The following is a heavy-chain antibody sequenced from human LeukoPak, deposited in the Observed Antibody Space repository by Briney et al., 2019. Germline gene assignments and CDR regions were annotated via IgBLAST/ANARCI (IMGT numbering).Heavy chain of an antibody. D-gene: IGHD3-22*01. CDR2: ISYDGSNK. J-gene: IGHJ5*02. V-gene: IGHV3-30-3*01. Sequence: GGSLRFSCAASGFTFSSYAMHWVRQAPGKGLEWVAVISYDGSNKYYADSVKGRFTISRDNSKNTLYLQMNSLRAEDTAVYYCARDRQFTAPIYYDSSGYYPIDPWGQGTLVTVSS. CDR3: ARDRQFTAPIYYDSSGYYPIDP. CDR1: GFTFSSYA.